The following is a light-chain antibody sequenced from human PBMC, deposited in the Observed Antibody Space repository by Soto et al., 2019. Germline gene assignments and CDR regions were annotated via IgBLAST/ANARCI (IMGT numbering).Light chain of an antibody. J-gene: IGKJ5*01. Sequence: EIVLKQSTATLSLSPGERATLSCRASQSVSSYLAWYQQKPGQAPRLLIYDASNRATGIPARFSGSGSGTDFTLTISSLEPEDFAVYYCQQRSNWLPITFGQGTRLEI. CDR2: DAS. CDR3: QQRSNWLPIT. CDR1: QSVSSY. V-gene: IGKV3-11*01.